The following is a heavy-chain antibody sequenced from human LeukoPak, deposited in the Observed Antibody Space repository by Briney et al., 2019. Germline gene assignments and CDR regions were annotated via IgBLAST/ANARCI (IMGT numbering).Heavy chain of an antibody. D-gene: IGHD6-13*01. CDR2: IYYSGST. CDR3: ARREIAAAFDY. CDR1: GGSISSYY. J-gene: IGHJ4*02. V-gene: IGHV4-59*01. Sequence: PSETLSLTRTVSGGSISSYYWSWIRQPPGKGLEWIGYIYYSGSTNYNPSLKSRVTISVDTSKNQFSLKLSSVTAADTAVYYCARREIAAAFDYWGQGTLVTVSS.